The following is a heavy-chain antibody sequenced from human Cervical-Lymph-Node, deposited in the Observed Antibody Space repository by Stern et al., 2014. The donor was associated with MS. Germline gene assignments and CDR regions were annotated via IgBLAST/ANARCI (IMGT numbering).Heavy chain of an antibody. CDR3: ARGGRGVGLEY. CDR2: VSYDGTQR. V-gene: IGHV3-30-3*01. D-gene: IGHD3-10*01. J-gene: IGHJ4*02. CDR1: GFTFSTYA. Sequence: QVQLEQSGGGVVQPGRSLSLSCVASGFTFSTYAMHWVRQAPGKGLEWVALVSYDGTQRNSTDSVKARFTISRDNSKNTLYLHMNSLRDEDTAVYFCARGGRGVGLEYWGQGALVTVSS.